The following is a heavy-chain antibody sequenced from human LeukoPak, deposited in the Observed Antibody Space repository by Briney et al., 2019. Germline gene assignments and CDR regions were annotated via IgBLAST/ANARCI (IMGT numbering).Heavy chain of an antibody. J-gene: IGHJ6*02. CDR3: ARDPNYDFWSGYYSGYGMDV. Sequence: ASVKVSCKASGGTFSSYAISWVRQAPGQGLEWMGGIIPIFGTANYAQKFQGRVTITADESTSTAYMEPSSLRSEDTAVYYCARDPNYDFWSGYYSGYGMDVWGQGTTVTVSS. D-gene: IGHD3-3*01. CDR1: GGTFSSYA. CDR2: IIPIFGTA. V-gene: IGHV1-69*13.